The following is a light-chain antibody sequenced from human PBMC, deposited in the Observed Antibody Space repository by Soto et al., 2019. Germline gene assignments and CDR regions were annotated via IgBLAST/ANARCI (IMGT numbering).Light chain of an antibody. CDR2: DAS. CDR1: QSISSY. CDR3: QQSYSTPLT. Sequence: DIQMTQSPSSLSASVGDRVTITFRASQSISSYLNWYQQKPGKAPKLLIYDASSLESGVPSRFSGSGSGTDFTLTISSLQPEDFATYYCQQSYSTPLTFGGGTNVDIK. J-gene: IGKJ4*01. V-gene: IGKV1-39*01.